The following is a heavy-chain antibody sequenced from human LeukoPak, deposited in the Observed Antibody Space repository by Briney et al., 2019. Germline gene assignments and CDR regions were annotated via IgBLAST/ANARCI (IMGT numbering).Heavy chain of an antibody. J-gene: IGHJ6*03. CDR2: ISGSGGST. Sequence: PGGSLRLSCAASGFTFSSYAMSSVRQAPGTGLEWVSAISGSGGSTYYADSVKGRFTISRDNSKNTLYLQMNSLRAEDTALYYCAKVLDITIFGVVIIRGYMDVWGKGTTVTVSS. CDR1: GFTFSSYA. V-gene: IGHV3-23*01. CDR3: AKVLDITIFGVVIIRGYMDV. D-gene: IGHD3-3*01.